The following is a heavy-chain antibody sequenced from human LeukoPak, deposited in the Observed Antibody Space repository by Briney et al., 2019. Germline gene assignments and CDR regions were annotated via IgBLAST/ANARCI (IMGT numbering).Heavy chain of an antibody. Sequence: GGSLKISFKGFGYSFTSYWIGWGRRMPGKGLGWMGIIYPGDSDTRYSPSFQGQVTISADKSISTAYLQWSSLKASDTAMYYCARPPYYDFWSGSYGMDVWGQGTTVTVSS. CDR3: ARPPYYDFWSGSYGMDV. CDR1: GYSFTSYW. V-gene: IGHV5-51*01. D-gene: IGHD3-3*01. CDR2: IYPGDSDT. J-gene: IGHJ6*02.